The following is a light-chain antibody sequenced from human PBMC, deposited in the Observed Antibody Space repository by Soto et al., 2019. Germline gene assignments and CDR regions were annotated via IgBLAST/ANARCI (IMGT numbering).Light chain of an antibody. CDR1: QSLLHSNGYNY. CDR2: LGS. J-gene: IGKJ1*01. Sequence: DIVMTQSPLSLPVTPGEPASISCRSSQSLLHSNGYNYLDWYLQKPGQSPQLLIYLGSNRASGVPDRFSGSGSGTDFTLKISRVEAEDVGVYFCMQDLQTPWTSGQATK. V-gene: IGKV2-28*01. CDR3: MQDLQTPWT.